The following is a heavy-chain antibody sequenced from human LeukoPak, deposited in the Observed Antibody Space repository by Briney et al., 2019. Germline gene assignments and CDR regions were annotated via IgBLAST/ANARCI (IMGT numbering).Heavy chain of an antibody. Sequence: ASVRVSCKASGGTFSSYAISWVRQAPGQGLEWMGRIIPILGIANYAQKFQGRVTITADKSTSTAYMELSSLRSEDTAVYYCARALTRHYYGMDVWGQGTTVTVSS. D-gene: IGHD3-9*01. CDR2: IIPILGIA. CDR1: GGTFSSYA. CDR3: ARALTRHYYGMDV. J-gene: IGHJ6*02. V-gene: IGHV1-69*04.